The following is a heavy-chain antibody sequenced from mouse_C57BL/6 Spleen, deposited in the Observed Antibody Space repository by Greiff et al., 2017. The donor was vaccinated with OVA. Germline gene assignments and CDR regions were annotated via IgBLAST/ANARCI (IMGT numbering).Heavy chain of an antibody. CDR1: GFNITDYY. CDR2: IDPEDGET. V-gene: IGHV14-2*01. D-gene: IGHD1-1*01. Sequence: VHVKQSGAELVKPGASVKLSCTASGFNITDYYMHWVKQRTEQGLEWIGRIDPEDGETKYAPKFPGKATITADTSSNTAYLQLSSLTSEDTAVYYCARYGSSYDMDYWGQGTSVTVSS. CDR3: ARYGSSYDMDY. J-gene: IGHJ4*01.